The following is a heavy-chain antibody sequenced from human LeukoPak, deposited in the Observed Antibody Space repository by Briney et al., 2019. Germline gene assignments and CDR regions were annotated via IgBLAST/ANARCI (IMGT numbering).Heavy chain of an antibody. V-gene: IGHV1-2*02. CDR2: INPNSGGT. CDR1: GYTFTGYY. D-gene: IGHD1-1*01. Sequence: ASVKVSCKASGYTFTGYYMHWVRQAPGQGLEWMGWINPNSGGTNYAQKFQGRVTMTRDTSTSTVYMELSSLRSDDTAVYYCATTTYPVYYFDYWGQGTLVTVSS. CDR3: ATTTYPVYYFDY. J-gene: IGHJ4*02.